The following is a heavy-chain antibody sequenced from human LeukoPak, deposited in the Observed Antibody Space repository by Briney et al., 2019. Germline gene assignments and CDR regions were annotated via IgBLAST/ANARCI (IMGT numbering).Heavy chain of an antibody. CDR2: ISNDRSTI. V-gene: IGHV3-48*01. CDR3: ARDNDWSFDY. CDR1: GFTFSRYS. D-gene: IGHD3-9*01. J-gene: IGHJ4*02. Sequence: GGSLRLSCAASGFTFSRYSMNWVRQAPGKGPEWISYISNDRSTIADSVKGRFTISRDNAKNSLYLQTNSLRAEDTAVYYCARDNDWSFDYWGQGTLVTVSS.